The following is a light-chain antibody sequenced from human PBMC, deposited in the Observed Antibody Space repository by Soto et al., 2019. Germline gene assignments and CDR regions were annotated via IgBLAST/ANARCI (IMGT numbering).Light chain of an antibody. CDR2: DVS. J-gene: IGLJ1*01. Sequence: QSVLTQPASVSGSPGQSITISCTGTSSVVGGYNYVSWYQQHPGKAPKLMIYDVSKRPSGVSNRFSGSKSGNTASLTISGLQAGDEADYYCCSYAGSSPSYVFGTGTKVT. CDR3: CSYAGSSPSYV. V-gene: IGLV2-23*02. CDR1: SSVVGGYNY.